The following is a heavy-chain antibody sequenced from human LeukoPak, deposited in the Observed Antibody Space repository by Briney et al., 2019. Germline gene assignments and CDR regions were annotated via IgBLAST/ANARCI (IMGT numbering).Heavy chain of an antibody. CDR3: AELGITMIGGV. D-gene: IGHD3-10*02. J-gene: IGHJ6*04. CDR2: TYSGGST. CDR1: GFTVSSSY. Sequence: GGSLRLSCAASGFTVSSSYMSWVRQAPGKGLEWVSVTYSGGSTYYADSVKGRFTISRDNAKNSLYLQMNSLRAEDTAVYYCAELGITMIGGVWGKGTTVTISS. V-gene: IGHV3-66*01.